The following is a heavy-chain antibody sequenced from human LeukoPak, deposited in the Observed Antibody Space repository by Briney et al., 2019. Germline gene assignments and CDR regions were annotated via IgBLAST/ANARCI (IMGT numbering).Heavy chain of an antibody. CDR1: GYTFTGYY. Sequence: ASVKVSCKASGYTFTGYYMHWVRQAPGQGLEWMGRINPNSGGTNYAQKFQGRVTMTRDTSISTAYTELSRLRSDDTAVYYCATNPRSDSAAAGLPIDYWGQGTLVTVSS. J-gene: IGHJ4*02. CDR2: INPNSGGT. V-gene: IGHV1-2*06. CDR3: ATNPRSDSAAAGLPIDY. D-gene: IGHD6-13*01.